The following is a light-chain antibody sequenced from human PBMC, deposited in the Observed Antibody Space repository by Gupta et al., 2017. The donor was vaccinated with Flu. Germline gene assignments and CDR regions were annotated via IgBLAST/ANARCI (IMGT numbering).Light chain of an antibody. CDR2: KAS. CDR1: QKISIW. CDR3: QQYTDDPWT. J-gene: IGKJ1*01. Sequence: ASVGDRVTITCRASQKISIWLAWFQKKPGKAPKPLIYKASSLESGVPSRFSGSGSGTEFSLTISSLQPDDFATYYCQQYTDDPWTFGQGTKVEIK. V-gene: IGKV1-5*03.